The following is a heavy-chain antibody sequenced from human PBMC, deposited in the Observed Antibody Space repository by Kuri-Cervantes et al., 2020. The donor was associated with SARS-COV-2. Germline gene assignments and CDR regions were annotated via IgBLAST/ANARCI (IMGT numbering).Heavy chain of an antibody. V-gene: IGHV3-21*01. D-gene: IGHD6-13*01. CDR3: ARDCSSPYKYYYYYYMDV. CDR2: ISSTSSYI. J-gene: IGHJ6*03. CDR1: GFTFSSYS. Sequence: GESLKISCAASGFTFSSYSMNWVRQAPGKGLEWVSSISSTSSYIYYADSVKGRFTISRDNAKNSLYLQMNSLRAEDTAVYYCARDCSSPYKYYYYYYMDVLGKGTTVTVSS.